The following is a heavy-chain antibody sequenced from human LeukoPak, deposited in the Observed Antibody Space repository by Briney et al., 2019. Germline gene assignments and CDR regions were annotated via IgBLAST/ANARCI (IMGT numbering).Heavy chain of an antibody. CDR2: FIPILGIA. CDR1: GGSFSRNA. CDR3: ARSYYGSGSYFDY. D-gene: IGHD3-10*01. J-gene: IGHJ4*02. Sequence: ASVKVSCKASGGSFSRNAISWVRQAPGQGLEWMGRFIPILGIATYAQKFQGRVTITADKSTSTAYMELSSLRSEDTAVYYCARSYYGSGSYFDYWGQGTLVTVSS. V-gene: IGHV1-69*04.